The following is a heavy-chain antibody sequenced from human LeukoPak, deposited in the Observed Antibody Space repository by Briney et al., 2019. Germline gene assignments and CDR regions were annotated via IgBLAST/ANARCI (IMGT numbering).Heavy chain of an antibody. V-gene: IGHV4-39*07. J-gene: IGHJ4*02. CDR1: GGSISSSSYY. D-gene: IGHD4-17*01. CDR2: IYYTGST. Sequence: TSETLSLTCTVSGGSISSSSYYWGWIRQPPGKGLEWIGNIYYTGSTYYNPSLKSRVTISVDTSKNQFSLKLSSVTAADTAVYYCARDKYGDYVSFDYWGQGTLVTVSS. CDR3: ARDKYGDYVSFDY.